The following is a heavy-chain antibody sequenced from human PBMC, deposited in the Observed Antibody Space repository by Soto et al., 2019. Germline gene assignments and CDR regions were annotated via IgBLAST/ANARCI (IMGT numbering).Heavy chain of an antibody. J-gene: IGHJ5*02. Sequence: GGSLRLSCAASGFTFSSYGMHWVRQAPGKGLEWVAVIWYDGSNKYYADSVKGRFAISRDNSKDTLYLQMNSLRAEDTAIYYCAKSYNCGWFSADWFDPLGQGTLVTVSS. D-gene: IGHD6-19*01. CDR3: AKSYNCGWFSADWFDP. CDR2: IWYDGSNK. V-gene: IGHV3-33*06. CDR1: GFTFSSYG.